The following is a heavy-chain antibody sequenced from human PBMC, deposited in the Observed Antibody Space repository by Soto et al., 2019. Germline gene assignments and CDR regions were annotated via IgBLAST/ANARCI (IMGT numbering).Heavy chain of an antibody. CDR3: ARAYAKLRAFDI. V-gene: IGHV1-18*01. CDR2: ISAYNGNT. Sequence: ASVKVSCKASGYTFTSYGISWVRQAPGQGLEWMGWISAYNGNTNYAQKLQGRVTMTTDTSTSTAYMELRSLRSDGTAVYYCARAYAKLRAFDIWGQGTMVTVSS. D-gene: IGHD1-26*01. J-gene: IGHJ3*02. CDR1: GYTFTSYG.